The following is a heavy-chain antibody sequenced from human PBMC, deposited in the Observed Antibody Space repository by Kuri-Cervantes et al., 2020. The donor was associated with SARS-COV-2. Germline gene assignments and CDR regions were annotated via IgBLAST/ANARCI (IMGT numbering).Heavy chain of an antibody. CDR1: GYSFTSYW. CDR2: IDPSDSYT. CDR3: ARRTSSRIDWFDP. J-gene: IGHJ5*02. D-gene: IGHD1-26*01. Sequence: GESLKISCKGSGYSFTSYWIGWVRQMPGKGLEWMGRIDPSDSYTNYSPSFEGHVTFSVDKSISTAYLQWSSLKASDTAMYYCARRTSSRIDWFDPWGQGTPVTVSS. V-gene: IGHV5-10-1*01.